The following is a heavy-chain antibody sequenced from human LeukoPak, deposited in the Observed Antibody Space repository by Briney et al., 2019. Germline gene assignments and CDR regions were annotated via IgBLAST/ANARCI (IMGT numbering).Heavy chain of an antibody. J-gene: IGHJ6*03. V-gene: IGHV1-69*05. CDR2: IIPIFGTA. D-gene: IGHD5-24*01. CDR1: GGTFSSYA. CDR3: ARAQVEMATILYYYYYMDV. Sequence: SVKVSCKASGGTFSSYAISWVRQAPGQGLEWVGGIIPIFGTANYAQKFQGRVTITTDESTSTAYMELSSLRSEDTAVYYCARAQVEMATILYYYYYMDVWGKGTTVTVSS.